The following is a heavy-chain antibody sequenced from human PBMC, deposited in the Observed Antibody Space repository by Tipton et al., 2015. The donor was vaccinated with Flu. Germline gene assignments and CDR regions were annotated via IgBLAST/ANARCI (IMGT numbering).Heavy chain of an antibody. J-gene: IGHJ4*02. Sequence: GSLRLSCAASGFTFRTNGMHWVRQAPGKGLEWVANINQDGSVIYYVDSVRGRFTISRDNAKNSLYLQMNSLRGEDSAVYYCGRAIGGSNSYWGQGTLVTVSS. CDR1: GFTFRTNG. CDR2: INQDGSVI. V-gene: IGHV3-7*01. D-gene: IGHD1-14*01. CDR3: GRAIGGSNSY.